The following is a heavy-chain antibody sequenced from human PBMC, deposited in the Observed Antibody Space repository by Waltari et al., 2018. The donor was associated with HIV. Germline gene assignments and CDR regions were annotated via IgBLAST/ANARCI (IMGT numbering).Heavy chain of an antibody. CDR2: MNPSTGNA. Sequence: QGQLVQSGAEVKQSGAAVRISCTASGYPFTNYDITWLRQATGQGLEWMGWMNPSTGNAGYAPNFQGRVTMTRDIPINTAYMELSGLTSHDTAVYYCSTSRPGAMFGDAWGQGTLVTVSS. D-gene: IGHD3-3*01. V-gene: IGHV1-8*01. CDR1: GYPFTNYD. CDR3: STSRPGAMFGDA. J-gene: IGHJ5*02.